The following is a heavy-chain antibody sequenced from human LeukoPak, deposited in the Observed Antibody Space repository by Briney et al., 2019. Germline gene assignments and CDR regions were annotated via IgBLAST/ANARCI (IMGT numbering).Heavy chain of an antibody. V-gene: IGHV3-23*01. CDR3: AKAGSYSSGWYYFDY. D-gene: IGHD6-19*01. J-gene: IGHJ4*02. CDR2: ISGSGGST. CDR1: GFTFSSYA. Sequence: GGSLRLSCAASGFTFSSYAMSWVRQAPGKGLEWVSAISGSGGSTYYADSVKGRFTISRDNSKNTLYLQMNSLKAEDTAVYYCAKAGSYSSGWYYFDYWGQGTLVTVSS.